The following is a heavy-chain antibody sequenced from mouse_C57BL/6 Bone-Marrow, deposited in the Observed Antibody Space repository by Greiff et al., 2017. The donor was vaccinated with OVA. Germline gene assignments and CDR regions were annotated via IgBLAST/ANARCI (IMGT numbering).Heavy chain of an antibody. V-gene: IGHV1-69*01. Sequence: VQLQQPGAELVMPGASVKLSCKASGYTFTSYWMHWVKQRPGQGLEWIGEIDPSDSYTNYNQKFTGKSTLTVAKSSSTAYMQLSSLTSEDSAVYYCARGNSNYGDYWGQGTTLTVSS. CDR3: ARGNSNYGDY. J-gene: IGHJ2*01. D-gene: IGHD2-5*01. CDR1: GYTFTSYW. CDR2: IDPSDSYT.